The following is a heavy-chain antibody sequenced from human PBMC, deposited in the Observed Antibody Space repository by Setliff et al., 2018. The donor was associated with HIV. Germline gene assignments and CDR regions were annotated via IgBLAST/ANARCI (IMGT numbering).Heavy chain of an antibody. CDR1: GDSISSGSNY. V-gene: IGHV4-61*02. Sequence: SCKASGDSISSGSNYWSWIRQPAGKGLEWIGRIYTSGPRYNPSLENRVTISVDTSKSQFFLMLSSVTAADTAVYYCARASSDIPGVDSNYFDDWGQGTLVTVSS. D-gene: IGHD2-2*01. J-gene: IGHJ4*02. CDR2: IYTSGP. CDR3: ARASSDIPGVDSNYFDD.